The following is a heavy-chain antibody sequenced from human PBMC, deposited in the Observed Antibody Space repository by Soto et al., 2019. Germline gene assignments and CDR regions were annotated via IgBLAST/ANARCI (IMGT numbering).Heavy chain of an antibody. Sequence: SETLSLTCAVYGGSFSGYYWSGIRQPPGKGMEWIGEINHSGSTNYNPSLKSRVTISVDTSKNQFSLKLSSVTAADTAVYYCARGRFLYYYGSGSYYVYSSQGTPVTVSA. D-gene: IGHD3-10*01. CDR2: INHSGST. CDR1: GGSFSGYY. V-gene: IGHV4-34*01. J-gene: IGHJ4*02. CDR3: ARGRFLYYYGSGSYYVY.